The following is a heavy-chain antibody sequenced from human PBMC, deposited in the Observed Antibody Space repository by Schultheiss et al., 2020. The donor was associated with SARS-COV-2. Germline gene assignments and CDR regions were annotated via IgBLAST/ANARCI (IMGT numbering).Heavy chain of an antibody. V-gene: IGHV1-3*01. Sequence: GESLKISCKASGYTFTSYAMHWVRQAPGQRLEWMGWINAGNGNTKYSQKFQGRVTITRDTSASTAYMELSSLRSEDTAVYYCARDLGFLRLYGMDVWGQGTTVTVSS. CDR2: INAGNGNT. CDR3: ARDLGFLRLYGMDV. J-gene: IGHJ6*02. CDR1: GYTFTSYA. D-gene: IGHD3-3*01.